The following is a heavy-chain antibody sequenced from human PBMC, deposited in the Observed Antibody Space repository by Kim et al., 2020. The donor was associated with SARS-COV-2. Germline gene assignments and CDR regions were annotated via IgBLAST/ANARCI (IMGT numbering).Heavy chain of an antibody. Sequence: GGSLRLSCAASGFTFSSYSMNWVRQAPGKGLEWVSSISSSSSYIYYADSVKGRFTISRDNAKNSLYLQMNSLRAEDTAVYYCARGGVWGRMVYPYYYYYMVVWGKGTTVTVPS. CDR3: ARGGVWGRMVYPYYYYYMVV. CDR2: ISSSSSYI. V-gene: IGHV3-21*01. CDR1: GFTFSSYS. D-gene: IGHD2-8*01. J-gene: IGHJ6*03.